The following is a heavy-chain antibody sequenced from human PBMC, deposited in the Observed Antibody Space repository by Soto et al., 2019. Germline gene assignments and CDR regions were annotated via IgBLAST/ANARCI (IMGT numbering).Heavy chain of an antibody. J-gene: IGHJ4*02. D-gene: IGHD6-6*01. CDR2: IYYSGST. CDR3: ARVSGIAARLPYFDY. Sequence: SETLSLTCTVSGGSISSYYWSWIRQPPGKGLEWIGYIYYSGSTNYNPSLKSRVTISVDTSKNQFSLKLSSVTAADTAVYYFARVSGIAARLPYFDYWGQGTLVTVSS. CDR1: GGSISSYY. V-gene: IGHV4-59*01.